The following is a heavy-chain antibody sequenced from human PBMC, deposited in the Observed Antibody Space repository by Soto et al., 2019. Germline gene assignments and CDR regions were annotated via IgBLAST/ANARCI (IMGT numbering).Heavy chain of an antibody. J-gene: IGHJ6*02. V-gene: IGHV1-18*01. CDR3: ARGSIGIFGVVIDSDPKDYYYGMDV. CDR2: ISAYNGNT. D-gene: IGHD3-3*02. CDR1: GYTFTSYG. Sequence: ASVKVSCKASGYTFTSYGISWVRQAPGQGLEWMGWISAYNGNTNYAQKLQGRVTMTTDTSMSTAYMELRSLRSDDTAVYYCARGSIGIFGVVIDSDPKDYYYGMDVWGQGTTVTVSS.